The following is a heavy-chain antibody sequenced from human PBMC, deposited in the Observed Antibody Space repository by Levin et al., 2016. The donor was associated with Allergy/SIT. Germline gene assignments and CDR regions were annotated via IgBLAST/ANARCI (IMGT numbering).Heavy chain of an antibody. Sequence: ASVKVSCKASGYTFTGYYMHWVRQAPGQGLEWMGWINPNSGGTNYAQKFQGRVTMTRDTSISTAYMELSRLRSDDTAVYYCARDLPLLRYFDWLLAYYYYGMDVWGQGTTVTVSS. J-gene: IGHJ6*02. CDR3: ARDLPLLRYFDWLLAYYYYGMDV. V-gene: IGHV1-2*02. CDR1: GYTFTGYY. D-gene: IGHD3-9*01. CDR2: INPNSGGT.